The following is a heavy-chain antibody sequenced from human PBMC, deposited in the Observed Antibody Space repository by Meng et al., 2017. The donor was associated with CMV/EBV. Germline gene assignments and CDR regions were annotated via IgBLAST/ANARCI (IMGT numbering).Heavy chain of an antibody. CDR2: INHSGST. J-gene: IGHJ4*02. Sequence: QVPPQQWGAGLLTPSEPLSPTCAVYGGSFSGYYWSWIRQPPGKGLEWIGEINHSGSTNYNPSLKSRVTISVDTSKNQFSLKLSSVTAADTAVYYCARGGGGEWELLHYFDYWGQGTLVTVSS. D-gene: IGHD1-26*01. V-gene: IGHV4-34*01. CDR3: ARGGGGEWELLHYFDY. CDR1: GGSFSGYY.